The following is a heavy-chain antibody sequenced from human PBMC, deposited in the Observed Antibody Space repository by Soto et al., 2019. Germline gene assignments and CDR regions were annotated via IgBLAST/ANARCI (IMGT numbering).Heavy chain of an antibody. V-gene: IGHV4-34*01. CDR3: AREVSLSTDY. Sequence: QVQLQQWGAGLLKPSETLSLTCAVYGGSFRGYYWSWIRQPPGKGLEWIGEISHKGSTNYNPSLKSRVSMSVDASRSQFSLKLSSVTAADTAVYYCAREVSLSTDYWGQGTLVTVSS. D-gene: IGHD3-16*02. J-gene: IGHJ4*02. CDR2: ISHKGST. CDR1: GGSFRGYY.